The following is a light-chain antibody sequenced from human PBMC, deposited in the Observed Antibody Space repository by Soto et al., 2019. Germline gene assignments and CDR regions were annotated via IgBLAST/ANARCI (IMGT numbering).Light chain of an antibody. CDR1: SSDVGGYNY. CDR2: DVS. J-gene: IGLJ1*01. CDR3: SSYTSSSTYV. V-gene: IGLV2-14*01. Sequence: QSALTQTASVSGSPGQSITISCTGTSSDVGGYNYVSWYQQYPGKAPKLMIYDVSNRPSGVSNRFSGSKSGNTASLTITGLQAEDEADYYCSSYTSSSTYVFGTGTK.